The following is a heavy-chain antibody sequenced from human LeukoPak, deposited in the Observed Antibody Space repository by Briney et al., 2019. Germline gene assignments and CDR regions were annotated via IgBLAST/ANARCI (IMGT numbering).Heavy chain of an antibody. CDR3: ARAHDYDSSGYSSFDY. D-gene: IGHD3-22*01. Sequence: SETLSLTCTVSGGSISSYYWSWIRQPPGKGLEYIGYIYYNGNTNYNSSLKSRVTISVDTSKNQFSLKVSSVTAADTAVYYCARAHDYDSSGYSSFDYWGQGTLVTVSS. CDR1: GGSISSYY. CDR2: IYYNGNT. V-gene: IGHV4-59*01. J-gene: IGHJ4*02.